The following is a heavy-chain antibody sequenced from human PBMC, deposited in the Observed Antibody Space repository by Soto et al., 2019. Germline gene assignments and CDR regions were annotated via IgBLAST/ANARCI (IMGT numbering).Heavy chain of an antibody. D-gene: IGHD4-17*01. CDR3: ARGPGDYAGYYNYGMDV. CDR2: IYHSGRP. CDR1: GVSMSSSNW. Sequence: QVQLQESGPGQVKPSETLSLICAVSGVSMSSSNWWSWVRQAPGKGLEWVGEIYHSGRPNYTPSLKSRGTMLVDKDKNQISLTLISLTAADAAVYYCARGPGDYAGYYNYGMDVWGEGTTVTVSS. V-gene: IGHV4-4*02. J-gene: IGHJ6*04.